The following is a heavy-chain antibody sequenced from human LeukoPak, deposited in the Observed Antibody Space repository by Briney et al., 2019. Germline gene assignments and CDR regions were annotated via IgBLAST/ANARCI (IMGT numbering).Heavy chain of an antibody. D-gene: IGHD7-27*01. CDR3: ARGNWDDALDI. Sequence: ASVKVSCKASGYTFTDYYILWVRQAPGQGLEWMGWVNPNSGGTYYAQKFQGRVTMTRDTSISTAYMELSRLTSDDTAVYYCARGNWDDALDIWGQGTMVTVSS. CDR2: VNPNSGGT. CDR1: GYTFTDYY. J-gene: IGHJ3*02. V-gene: IGHV1-2*02.